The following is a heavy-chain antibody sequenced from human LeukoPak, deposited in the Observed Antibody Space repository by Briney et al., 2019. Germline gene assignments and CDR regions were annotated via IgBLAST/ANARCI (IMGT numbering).Heavy chain of an antibody. V-gene: IGHV3-49*04. J-gene: IGHJ4*02. Sequence: GQSLRLSCTTSGFAFDDFAMSWVRQPAGKGLEWVGFIRRRAYGGAAEYAASVKGRFIISRDDSKGIAYLQMNSLKTEDTAVYYCSRNGIVDFDYWGQGSRVIVSP. CDR3: SRNGIVDFDY. CDR2: IRRRAYGGAA. CDR1: GFAFDDFA. D-gene: IGHD1-26*01.